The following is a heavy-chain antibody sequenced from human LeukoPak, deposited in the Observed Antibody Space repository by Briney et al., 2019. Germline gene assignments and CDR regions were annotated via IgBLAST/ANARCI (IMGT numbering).Heavy chain of an antibody. Sequence: SGTLSLTCTVSGDSINSLDLWSWVRQPPGKGLEWIGEMYLSGTTHSNPSVKSRVTISIDKSKNQFFLNLSSVTAAGTAVYYCAGLVGRYSSGLYYYYFDYWGQGTLVTVSS. CDR1: GDSINSLDL. CDR3: AGLVGRYSSGLYYYYFDY. J-gene: IGHJ4*02. D-gene: IGHD3-22*01. V-gene: IGHV4-4*02. CDR2: MYLSGTT.